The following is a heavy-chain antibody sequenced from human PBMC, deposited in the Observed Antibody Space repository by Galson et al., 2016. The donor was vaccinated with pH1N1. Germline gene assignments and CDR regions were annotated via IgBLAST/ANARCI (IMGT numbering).Heavy chain of an antibody. Sequence: SVKVSCKASGYTFTSYGISWVRQAPGQGLEWMGWISTYNGNTNYAQKLQGRVTMTTDTSTSTAYMELRSLRSDDTAVYYCARDRGFWSGLYFDYWGQGTLVTVSS. CDR2: ISTYNGNT. D-gene: IGHD3-3*01. CDR1: GYTFTSYG. J-gene: IGHJ4*02. CDR3: ARDRGFWSGLYFDY. V-gene: IGHV1-18*01.